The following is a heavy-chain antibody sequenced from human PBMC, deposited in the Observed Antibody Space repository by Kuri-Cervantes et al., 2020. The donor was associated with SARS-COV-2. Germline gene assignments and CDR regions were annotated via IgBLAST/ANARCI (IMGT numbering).Heavy chain of an antibody. CDR1: GFTFSSYS. CDR2: ISSSTSYI. J-gene: IGHJ3*02. CDR3: ARDRSSNWFSTRVAFDI. V-gene: IGHV3-21*01. Sequence: GGSLRLSCAASGFTFSSYSINWVRQAPGKGLEWVSSISSSTSYIYYGDSVKGRFTISRDNAKNSLYLQMNSLRAEDTAIYYCARDRSSNWFSTRVAFDIWGQGTVVTVSS. D-gene: IGHD6-13*01.